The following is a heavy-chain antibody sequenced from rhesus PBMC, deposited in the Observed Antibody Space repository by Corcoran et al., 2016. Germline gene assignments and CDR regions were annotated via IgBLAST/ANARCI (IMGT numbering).Heavy chain of an antibody. CDR1: GGSISSNY. V-gene: IGHV4-169*01. D-gene: IGHD3-9*01. Sequence: QLQLQESGPGLVKPSETLSVTCAVSGGSISSNYWSWIRQPPGKGLAGIGRIYGSGSSTNYSPSRRSRVTLSVDTSKNQLSLNVSSGTAADTAVYYCASEGAYEDDYGYYYTVSPLYYWGQGVLVTVSS. J-gene: IGHJ4*01. CDR2: IYGSGSST. CDR3: ASEGAYEDDYGYYYTVSPLYY.